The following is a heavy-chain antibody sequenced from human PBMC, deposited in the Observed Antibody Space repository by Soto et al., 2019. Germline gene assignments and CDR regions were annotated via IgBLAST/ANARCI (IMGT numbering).Heavy chain of an antibody. CDR3: ARRYGGNLDY. CDR1: GYFISSYY. J-gene: IGHJ4*02. Sequence: SGTLCLTCADSGYFISSYYWSWIRQPPGKGLEWIGYIYYSGSTNYNPSLKSRVTISVDTSKNQFSLKLSSVTAADTAVYYCARRYGGNLDYWGQGTLVTVFS. CDR2: IYYSGST. D-gene: IGHD1-26*01. V-gene: IGHV4-59*07.